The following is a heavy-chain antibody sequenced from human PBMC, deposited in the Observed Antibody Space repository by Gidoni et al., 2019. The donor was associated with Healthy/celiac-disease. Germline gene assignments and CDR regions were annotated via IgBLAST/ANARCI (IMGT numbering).Heavy chain of an antibody. CDR2: IIPIFGTA. V-gene: IGHV1-69*01. J-gene: IGHJ6*02. CDR1: GGTFSSYA. CDR3: ATGGVVPAAKPPFGYYYYGMDV. D-gene: IGHD2-2*01. Sequence: QVQLVQSGAEVKKPGSSVKVSCQASGGTFSSYAISWVRPAPGQGLEWLGGIIPIFGTANYAQKFQGRVTITADESTSTAYMELSSLRSEDTAVYYCATGGVVPAAKPPFGYYYYGMDVWGQGTTVTVSS.